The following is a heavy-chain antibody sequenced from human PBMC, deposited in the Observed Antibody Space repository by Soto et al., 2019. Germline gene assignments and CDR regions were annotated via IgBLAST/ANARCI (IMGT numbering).Heavy chain of an antibody. J-gene: IGHJ4*02. CDR1: GYSFTTHG. Sequence: QVQMVQSASEVKEPGASVKVSYKTSGYSFTTHGISWVRQAPGQGLEWMGWVSAYNGDTNYAPGLHDRVTMTTDTSARTAYMELRSLTSDDTAVYYCARDLLTTVTHRDFDYWGQGTLVTVSS. CDR3: ARDLLTTVTHRDFDY. CDR2: VSAYNGDT. V-gene: IGHV1-18*01. D-gene: IGHD4-17*01.